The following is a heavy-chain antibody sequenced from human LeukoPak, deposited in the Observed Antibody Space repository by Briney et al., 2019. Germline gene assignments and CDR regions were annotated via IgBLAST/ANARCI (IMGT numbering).Heavy chain of an antibody. Sequence: GGSLRLSCAASGFTFSSYGMHWVRQAPGKGLEWVAVISYDGNNNYYADSLRGRFTISRDNSKNMLYLQMNSLRADDTAVYYCAKDKVAVAGTSYFYGMDAWGQGTTVTVSS. D-gene: IGHD6-19*01. CDR3: AKDKVAVAGTSYFYGMDA. CDR1: GFTFSSYG. CDR2: ISYDGNNN. V-gene: IGHV3-30*18. J-gene: IGHJ6*02.